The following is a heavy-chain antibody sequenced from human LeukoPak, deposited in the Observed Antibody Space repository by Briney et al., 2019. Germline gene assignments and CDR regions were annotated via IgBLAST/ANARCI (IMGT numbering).Heavy chain of an antibody. J-gene: IGHJ4*02. CDR3: ATELRGSYSQVAY. D-gene: IGHD1-26*01. CDR2: IYYSGST. V-gene: IGHV4-59*01. Sequence: SETLSLTCTVSGGSINTYYWSWIRQPPGKGLEWIGYIYYSGSTNYNPSLKSRVTISVDTSKNQFSLKLNSVTAADTAVYYCATELRGSYSQVAYWGQGTLVTVSS. CDR1: GGSINTYY.